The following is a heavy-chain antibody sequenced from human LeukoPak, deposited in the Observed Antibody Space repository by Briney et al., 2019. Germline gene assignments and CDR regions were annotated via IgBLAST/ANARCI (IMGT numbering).Heavy chain of an antibody. D-gene: IGHD5-12*01. J-gene: IGHJ4*02. V-gene: IGHV5-51*01. CDR2: IYPVDSDT. Sequence: GAALKISCKGSGYSFSSDWIGWGRQMPGKGLKWMGIIYPVDSDTRYRPSFQVQVTISADKSISTAYLQWSILNASDTAMYYCARRAGYDSTTFDSWGQGPLVTVSS. CDR1: GYSFSSDW. CDR3: ARRAGYDSTTFDS.